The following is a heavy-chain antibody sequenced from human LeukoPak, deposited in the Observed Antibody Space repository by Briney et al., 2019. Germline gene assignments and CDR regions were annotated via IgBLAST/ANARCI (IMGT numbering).Heavy chain of an antibody. CDR1: GGSISSYY. V-gene: IGHV4-59*12. CDR3: ARGESVVSGLQH. D-gene: IGHD4-23*01. Sequence: SETLSLTCTVSGGSISSYYWSWIRQPPGKGLEWIGYIYYSGSTNYNPSLKSRVTISVDTSKNQFSLKLSSVTAADTAVYYCARGESVVSGLQHWGQGTLVTVSS. CDR2: IYYSGST. J-gene: IGHJ1*01.